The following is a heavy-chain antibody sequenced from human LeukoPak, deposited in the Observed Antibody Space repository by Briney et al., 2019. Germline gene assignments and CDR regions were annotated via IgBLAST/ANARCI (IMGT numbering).Heavy chain of an antibody. V-gene: IGHV4-59*01. J-gene: IGHJ4*02. Sequence: PSETLSLTCTVSGDSIRDFDWTWLRQPPGKGLEWIGFISYNGSTKFNPSLKSRLTISLDTSKKQISLKDTSKKQISLKLTSVTAADTAVYYCARGLFEGDFDYWGQGTLVTVSS. CDR1: GDSIRDFD. CDR3: ARGLFEGDFDY. D-gene: IGHD3-10*02. CDR2: ISYNGST.